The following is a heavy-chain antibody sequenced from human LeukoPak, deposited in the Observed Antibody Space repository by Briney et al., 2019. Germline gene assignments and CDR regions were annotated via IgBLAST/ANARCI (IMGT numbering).Heavy chain of an antibody. CDR3: ARVRGDYYGSGIGNWFDP. D-gene: IGHD3-10*01. CDR1: GGSFSSYY. J-gene: IGHJ5*02. CDR2: INHSGST. Sequence: PSETLSLTCAVYGGSFSSYYWSWIRQPPGKGLEWIGEINHSGSTNYNPSLKSRVTISVDTSKNQFSLKLSSVTAADTAVYYCARVRGDYYGSGIGNWFDPWGQGTLVTVSS. V-gene: IGHV4-34*01.